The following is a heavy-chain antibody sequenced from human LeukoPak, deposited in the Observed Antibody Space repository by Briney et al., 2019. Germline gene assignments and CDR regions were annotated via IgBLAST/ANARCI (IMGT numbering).Heavy chain of an antibody. Sequence: GGSLRLSCAASGFTFSSYWISWVRQAPGKGLEWVANIKQDGSEKYYVDSVKGRFTISRDNAKNSLYLQMNSLRAEDTAVFYCARENSGSYREFDYWGQGTLVTVSS. CDR1: GFTFSSYW. V-gene: IGHV3-7*03. J-gene: IGHJ4*02. CDR2: IKQDGSEK. D-gene: IGHD1-26*01. CDR3: ARENSGSYREFDY.